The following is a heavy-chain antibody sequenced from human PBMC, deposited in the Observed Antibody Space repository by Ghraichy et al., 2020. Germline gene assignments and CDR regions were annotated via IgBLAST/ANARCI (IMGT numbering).Heavy chain of an antibody. Sequence: GGSLRLSCAASGFTFSSYSMNWVRQAPGKGLEWVSYISSSSSIIYDADSVKGRFTISRDNAKNSLYLQMNSLRDEDTAVYYCARARIDSSGYYSFDYWGQGTLVTVSS. CDR2: ISSSSSII. J-gene: IGHJ4*02. CDR3: ARARIDSSGYYSFDY. V-gene: IGHV3-48*02. D-gene: IGHD3-22*01. CDR1: GFTFSSYS.